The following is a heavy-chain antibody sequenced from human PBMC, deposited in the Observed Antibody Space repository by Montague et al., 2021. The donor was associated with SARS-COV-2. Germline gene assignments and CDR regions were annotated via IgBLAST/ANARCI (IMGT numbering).Heavy chain of an antibody. V-gene: IGHV4-34*01. Sequence: SETLSLTCAVYGGSFSGYYWSWIRQPPGKGLEWIGEINHSGSTNYNPSLKSRVTISVDTSKNQFSLKLSSVTAADTAVYYCAKDSIAAAGTDYWGQGTLVTVSS. D-gene: IGHD6-13*01. CDR2: INHSGST. CDR3: AKDSIAAAGTDY. CDR1: GGSFSGYY. J-gene: IGHJ4*02.